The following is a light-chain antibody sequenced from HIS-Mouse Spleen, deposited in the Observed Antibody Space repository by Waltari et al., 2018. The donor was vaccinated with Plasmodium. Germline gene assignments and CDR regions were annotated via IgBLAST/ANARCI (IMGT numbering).Light chain of an antibody. CDR1: SSDVGGYKS. V-gene: IGLV2-11*01. CDR3: CSYAGSYTLV. J-gene: IGLJ3*02. Sequence: QSALTQPRSVSGSPGQSVTISCPGPSSDVGGYKSVSVYQPHPGKAPNLMIADFSKRPSGVPDRFSGSKSGNTASLTISGLQAEDEADYYCCSYAGSYTLVFGGGTKLTVL. CDR2: DFS.